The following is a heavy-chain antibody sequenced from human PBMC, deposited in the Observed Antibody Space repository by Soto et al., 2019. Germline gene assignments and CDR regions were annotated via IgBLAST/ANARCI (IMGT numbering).Heavy chain of an antibody. CDR2: IYYSGST. J-gene: IGHJ4*02. Sequence: PSETLSLTCTVSGGSISSSSYYWGWIRQPPGKGLEWIGSIYYSGSTYYNPSLKSRVTISVGTSKNQFSLKLSSVTAADTAVYYCATVGDSGSYYGYWGQGTLVTVSS. D-gene: IGHD1-26*01. V-gene: IGHV4-39*01. CDR1: GGSISSSSYY. CDR3: ATVGDSGSYYGY.